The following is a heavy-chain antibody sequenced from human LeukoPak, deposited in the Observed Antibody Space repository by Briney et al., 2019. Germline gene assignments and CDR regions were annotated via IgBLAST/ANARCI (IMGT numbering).Heavy chain of an antibody. CDR3: ARGGWSCPYDAFDI. CDR1: GFTFSDYY. CDR2: ISSSGSTI. V-gene: IGHV3-11*01. D-gene: IGHD3-3*01. Sequence: KSGGSLRLSCAASGFTFSDYYMSWLRQAPGKGLEWVSYISSSGSTIYYADSVKGRFTISRDNAKNSLYLQMNSLRAEDTAVYYFARGGWSCPYDAFDIWGQGTMVTVSS. J-gene: IGHJ3*02.